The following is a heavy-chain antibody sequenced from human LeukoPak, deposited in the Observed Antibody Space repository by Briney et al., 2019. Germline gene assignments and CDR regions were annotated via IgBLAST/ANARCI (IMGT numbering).Heavy chain of an antibody. CDR1: GFTFSSYG. Sequence: GGSLRLSCAASGFTFSSYGMHWVRQAPGKGLEWVAVIWYGGSNKYYADSVKGRFTISRDNSKNTLYLQMNSLRAEDTAVYYCAKEGRFLEYDYWGQGTLVTVSS. CDR2: IWYGGSNK. J-gene: IGHJ4*02. V-gene: IGHV3-30*02. CDR3: AKEGRFLEYDY. D-gene: IGHD3-3*01.